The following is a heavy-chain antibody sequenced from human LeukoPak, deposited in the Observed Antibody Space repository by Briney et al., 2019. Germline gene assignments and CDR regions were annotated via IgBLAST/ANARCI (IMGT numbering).Heavy chain of an antibody. CDR2: ISYDGSNK. CDR1: GFTFSSYG. CDR3: ANPNYYDSSGHYYFNF. Sequence: GGSLRLSCAASGFTFSSYGMHWVRQAPGKGLEWVAAISYDGSNKYYADSVKGRFTISRDNSKNTLYLQMNSLRAEDTAVYYCANPNYYDSSGHYYFNFWGQGTLVTVSS. V-gene: IGHV3-30*18. D-gene: IGHD3-22*01. J-gene: IGHJ4*02.